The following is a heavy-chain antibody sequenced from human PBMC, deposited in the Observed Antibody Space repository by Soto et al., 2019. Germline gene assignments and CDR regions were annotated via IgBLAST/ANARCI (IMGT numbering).Heavy chain of an antibody. V-gene: IGHV4-59*01. CDR1: GGSISSYY. J-gene: IGHJ6*03. CDR3: ARGRGDYPYYYYYYMDV. CDR2: IYYSGST. D-gene: IGHD4-17*01. Sequence: SETLSLTCTVSGGSISSYYWSWIRQPPGKGLEWIGYIYYSGSTNYNPSLKSRVTISVDTSKNQFSLNLSSVTAADTAVYYCARGRGDYPYYYYYYMDVWGKGTTVTVSS.